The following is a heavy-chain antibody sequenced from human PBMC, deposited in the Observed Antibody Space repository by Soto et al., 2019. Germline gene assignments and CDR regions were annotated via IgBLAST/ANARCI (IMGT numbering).Heavy chain of an antibody. V-gene: IGHV3-30-3*01. Sequence: GGSLRLSCAASGFTFSSYAMHWVRQAPGKGLEWVAVISYDGSNKYYADSVKGRFTISRDNSKNTLYLQMNSLRAADTSVYYCARAEWFRDPYCSGGSCYSRTFDYWGQGTLVTVSS. CDR2: ISYDGSNK. CDR1: GFTFSSYA. CDR3: ARAEWFRDPYCSGGSCYSRTFDY. J-gene: IGHJ4*02. D-gene: IGHD2-15*01.